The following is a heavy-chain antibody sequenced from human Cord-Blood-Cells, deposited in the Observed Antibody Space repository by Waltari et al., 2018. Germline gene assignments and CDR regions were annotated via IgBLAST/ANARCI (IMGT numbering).Heavy chain of an antibody. CDR2: ISGSGGST. Sequence: EVQLLESGGGLVQPGGSLRLSCAASGFTFSSYAMSWVRQAPGKGVEWVSAISGSGGSTYYADSVKGRFTISRDNSKNTLYLQMNSLRAEDTAVYYCAKRSDSSGYYYYYGMDVWGQGTTVTVSS. J-gene: IGHJ6*02. CDR3: AKRSDSSGYYYYYGMDV. V-gene: IGHV3-23*01. D-gene: IGHD3-22*01. CDR1: GFTFSSYA.